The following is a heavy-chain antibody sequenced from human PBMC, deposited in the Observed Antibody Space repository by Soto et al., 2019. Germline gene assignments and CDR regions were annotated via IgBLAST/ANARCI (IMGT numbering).Heavy chain of an antibody. CDR2: IYYSGYT. J-gene: IGHJ4*02. Sequence: SETLSLTCSVSGDYISTYYWSWIRQPPGKGLEWIGYIYYSGYTDYNPSLKSRVTISVDSSRKQFSLRLTSVTAADTAIYFCARVQAAVPHYWGQGILVTVSS. CDR3: ARVQAAVPHY. V-gene: IGHV4-59*08. CDR1: GDYISTYY. D-gene: IGHD6-13*01.